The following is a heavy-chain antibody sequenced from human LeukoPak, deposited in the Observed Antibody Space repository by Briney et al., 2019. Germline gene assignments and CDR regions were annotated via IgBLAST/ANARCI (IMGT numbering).Heavy chain of an antibody. J-gene: IGHJ4*02. Sequence: GGSLRLSCAASGFTFSSYAMSWVRQAPGKGLEWVSAISGSGGSTYYADSVKGRFTISGDNSKNTLYLQMYSLRAEDTAVYYCAKDSVVDELDYWGQGTLVTVSS. V-gene: IGHV3-23*01. D-gene: IGHD2-15*01. CDR1: GFTFSSYA. CDR2: ISGSGGST. CDR3: AKDSVVDELDY.